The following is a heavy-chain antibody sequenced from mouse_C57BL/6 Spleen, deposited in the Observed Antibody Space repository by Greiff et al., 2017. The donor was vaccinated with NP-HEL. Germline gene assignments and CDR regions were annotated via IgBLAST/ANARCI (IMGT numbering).Heavy chain of an antibody. V-gene: IGHV1-52*01. D-gene: IGHD2-2*01. CDR3: ARFGYDGGGFAY. Sequence: QVHVKQPGAELVRPGSSVKLSCKATGYTFTSYWMHWVKQRPIQGLEWIGNIDPSDSETHYNQKFKDKATLTVDKSSSTAYMQLSSLTSEDSAVYYCARFGYDGGGFAYWGQGTLVTVSA. CDR2: IDPSDSET. J-gene: IGHJ3*01. CDR1: GYTFTSYW.